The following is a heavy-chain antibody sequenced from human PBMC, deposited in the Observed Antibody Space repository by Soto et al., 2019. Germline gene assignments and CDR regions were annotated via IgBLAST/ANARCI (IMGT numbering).Heavy chain of an antibody. Sequence: QVQLPESGPGLVSTLGTLSLTCAVSGGSINTDSWWTWVPQPPGKGLEWIGEIHRSRGTNYNSSLKSRVTISIDRSTNHFSLRLYAVTAADTAVYYCASREEARPFWGQGTLVTVSS. V-gene: IGHV4-4*02. CDR2: IHRSRGT. D-gene: IGHD6-6*01. J-gene: IGHJ4*02. CDR1: GGSINTDSW. CDR3: ASREEARPF.